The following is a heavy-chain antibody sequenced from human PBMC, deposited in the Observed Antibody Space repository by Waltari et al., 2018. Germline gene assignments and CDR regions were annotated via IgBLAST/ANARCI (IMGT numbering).Heavy chain of an antibody. CDR3: AKGFEDLLPFDH. D-gene: IGHD2-21*01. CDR2: SSDGGVYT. J-gene: IGHJ4*02. CDR1: GFTSFNYF. Sequence: EVQLVESGGTSVQPGGSLRLSCAVSGFTSFNYFISWVRQAPGKGLEWISASSDGGVYTYYADSVKGRFTISRDSSKNTIYLQMNSLRVEDTALYYCAKGFEDLLPFDHWGQGTLVTVST. V-gene: IGHV3-23*04.